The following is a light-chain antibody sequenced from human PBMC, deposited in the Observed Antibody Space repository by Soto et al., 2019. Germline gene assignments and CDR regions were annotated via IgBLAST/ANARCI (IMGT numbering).Light chain of an antibody. CDR3: QQRSNWPLIT. V-gene: IGKV3D-20*02. CDR2: GAS. Sequence: EIVLTQSPGTLSLSPGERATLSCRASQSVSSSYLAWYQQKPGQAPGLLIYGASSRATGIPDRFSGSGSGTDFTLTISSLEPEDFAVYYCQQRSNWPLITFGQGTRLEIK. CDR1: QSVSSSY. J-gene: IGKJ5*01.